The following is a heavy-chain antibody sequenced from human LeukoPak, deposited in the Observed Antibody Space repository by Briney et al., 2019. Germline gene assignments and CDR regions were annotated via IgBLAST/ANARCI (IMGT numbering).Heavy chain of an antibody. CDR3: AAGTRFLEWLLSGYYYYGMDV. Sequence: GSSVKVSCKASGGTFSRYAISWVRQAPGQGLEWMGGIIPIFGTANYAQKFQGRVTITADKSTSTAYMELSSLRSEDTAVYYCAAGTRFLEWLLSGYYYYGMDVWGQGTTVTVSS. V-gene: IGHV1-69*06. CDR2: IIPIFGTA. D-gene: IGHD3-3*01. J-gene: IGHJ6*02. CDR1: GGTFSRYA.